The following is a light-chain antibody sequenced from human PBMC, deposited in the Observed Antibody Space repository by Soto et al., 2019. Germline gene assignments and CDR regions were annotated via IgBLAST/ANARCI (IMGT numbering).Light chain of an antibody. V-gene: IGLV1-44*01. CDR2: TNT. J-gene: IGLJ3*02. Sequence: QSVLTQPPSASGTPGQRVTISCSGSSSNIGSNTVNWYQQLPGTAPKLLIYTNTQRPSGVPDRFSGSKSGTSASLAISGLQSEDEADYSSATWDDSLNGWVFGGGTKLTVL. CDR3: ATWDDSLNGWV. CDR1: SSNIGSNT.